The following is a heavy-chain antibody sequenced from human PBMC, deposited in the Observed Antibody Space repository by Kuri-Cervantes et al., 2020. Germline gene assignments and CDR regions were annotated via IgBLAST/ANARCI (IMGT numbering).Heavy chain of an antibody. V-gene: IGHV4-59*13. CDR2: IYYSGST. Sequence: SETLSLTCTVSGGSISSYYWSWIRQPPGKGLEWIGYIYYSGSTNYNPSLKSRVTMSVDSSKNQFSLKLTSVTAADTAVYYCARDFPYGSGGYFGSWGQGTLVTVSS. CDR1: GGSISSYY. D-gene: IGHD3-10*01. CDR3: ARDFPYGSGGYFGS. J-gene: IGHJ5*02.